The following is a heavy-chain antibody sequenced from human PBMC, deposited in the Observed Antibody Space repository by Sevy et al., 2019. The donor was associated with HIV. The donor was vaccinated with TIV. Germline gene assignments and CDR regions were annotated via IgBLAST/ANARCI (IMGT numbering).Heavy chain of an antibody. J-gene: IGHJ6*02. CDR2: IRQDGSEK. CDR3: ARDVAPYSSSWGWDYYFYGMDV. V-gene: IGHV3-7*01. D-gene: IGHD6-13*01. CDR1: GFTFSTYW. Sequence: GGSLRLSCAASGFTFSTYWMTWVRQAPGKGLEWVANIRQDGSEKYYLDSVKGRFTISRDNAENSLFLHMNTLRVEDTAVYYCARDVAPYSSSWGWDYYFYGMDVWGQGTTVTVSS.